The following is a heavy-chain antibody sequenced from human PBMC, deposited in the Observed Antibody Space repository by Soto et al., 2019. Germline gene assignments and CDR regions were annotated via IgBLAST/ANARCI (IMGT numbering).Heavy chain of an antibody. D-gene: IGHD2-15*01. V-gene: IGHV4-34*01. Sequence: SETLSLTCAVYGGSFSGYYWSWIRQPPGKGLEWIGEINHSGSTNYNPSLKSRVTISVDTSKNQFSLKLSSVTAADTAVYYCARAIYCSGGSCYRYYYYGMDVWGQGTTVTVSS. J-gene: IGHJ6*02. CDR2: INHSGST. CDR3: ARAIYCSGGSCYRYYYYGMDV. CDR1: GGSFSGYY.